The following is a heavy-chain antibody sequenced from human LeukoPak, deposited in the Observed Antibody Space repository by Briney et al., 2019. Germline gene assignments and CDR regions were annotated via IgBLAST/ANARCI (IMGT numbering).Heavy chain of an antibody. CDR2: IYYSGST. J-gene: IGHJ4*02. D-gene: IGHD5-24*01. Sequence: SETLSLTCTVSGGSISSSSYYWGWIRQPPGKGLEWIGSIYYSGSTYYNPSLKSRVTISVDTSKNQFSLKLSSVTAADTAVYYCARGVSDGYNYIDYWGQGTLVTVSS. CDR3: ARGVSDGYNYIDY. CDR1: GGSISSSSYY. V-gene: IGHV4-39*07.